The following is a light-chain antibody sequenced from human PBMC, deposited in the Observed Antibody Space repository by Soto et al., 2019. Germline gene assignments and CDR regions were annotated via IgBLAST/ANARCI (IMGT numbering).Light chain of an antibody. V-gene: IGLV2-8*01. J-gene: IGLJ2*01. CDR3: SPYAGSNKLV. CDR2: EVS. CDR1: SSDVAGYNY. Sequence: QSALTQPPSASGSPGQSVTISGTGTSSDVAGYNYVSWYQQHPGKAPKLMIYEVSKRPSGVPDRFSGYKSGNTASLPVSGLQAEDEADYYCSPYAGSNKLVFGGGTKVTVL.